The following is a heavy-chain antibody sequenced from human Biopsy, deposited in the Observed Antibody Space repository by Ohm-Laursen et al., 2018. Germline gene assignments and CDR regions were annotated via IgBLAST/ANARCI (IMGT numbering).Heavy chain of an antibody. D-gene: IGHD5-24*01. Sequence: PPGTLSLTCSVSGGSMTGYEWSWIRLAPGKGLEWIGYIYYSGGTKYNPSLASRVTFSVDMSKSQFSLKLYSVTAADTAVYYCARDSGGMATILDAFDLWGQGTMVTVSP. CDR3: ARDSGGMATILDAFDL. CDR2: IYYSGGT. V-gene: IGHV4-59*01. CDR1: GGSMTGYE. J-gene: IGHJ3*01.